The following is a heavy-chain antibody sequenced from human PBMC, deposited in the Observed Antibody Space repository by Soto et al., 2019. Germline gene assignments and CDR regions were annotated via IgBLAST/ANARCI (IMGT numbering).Heavy chain of an antibody. V-gene: IGHV4-31*11. Sequence: SETLSLTCAVSGPYMSNDYFYWFWVRQNPGKDLEWIGHMHHSGRTHYNPSLKSRVAISDDTSKNQFSLYLNTVTDADTAVYYCARWVEVSLDYFDSWGQGNPVTVSS. J-gene: IGHJ4*02. CDR2: MHHSGRT. CDR3: ARWVEVSLDYFDS. CDR1: GPYMSNDYFY. D-gene: IGHD2-15*01.